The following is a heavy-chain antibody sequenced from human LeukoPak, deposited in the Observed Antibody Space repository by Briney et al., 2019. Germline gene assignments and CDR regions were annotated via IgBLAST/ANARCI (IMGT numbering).Heavy chain of an antibody. V-gene: IGHV1-2*02. D-gene: IGHD3-16*01. J-gene: IGHJ4*02. CDR1: GYTFTGYS. Sequence: GASVKVSCTASGYTFTGYSMHWVRQAPGQGLEWMGWINPNSGGTNYAQTFQGRVTMTRDTSISTAYMELSRLRSDDTAVYYCARVGGDWGQGTLVTVSS. CDR3: ARVGGD. CDR2: INPNSGGT.